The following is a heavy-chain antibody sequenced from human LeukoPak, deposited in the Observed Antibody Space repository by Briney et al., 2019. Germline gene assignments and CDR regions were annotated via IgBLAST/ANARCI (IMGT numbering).Heavy chain of an antibody. CDR3: ARDGDTVLTRGYYYYLDV. Sequence: GGSLRLSCAASGFTFSDYYMSWIRQAPGKGLDWVAYISGGGSTRSYADSVKGRFTISRDNAKNSLYLQMNSLRAEDTAVYFCARDGDTVLTRGYYYYLDVWGKGTTVTVSS. CDR1: GFTFSDYY. J-gene: IGHJ6*03. D-gene: IGHD4-23*01. V-gene: IGHV3-11*04. CDR2: ISGGGSTR.